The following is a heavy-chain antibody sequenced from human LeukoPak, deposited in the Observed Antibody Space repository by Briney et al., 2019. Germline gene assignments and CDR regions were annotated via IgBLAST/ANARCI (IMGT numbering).Heavy chain of an antibody. D-gene: IGHD2-2*01. J-gene: IGHJ6*02. Sequence: KPGGSLRLSCAASGFTFSSYSMNWVRQAPGKGPEWVSSISSSSSYIYYADSVKGRFTISRDNAKNSLYLQMNSLRAEDTAVYYCARRADIVVVPAAIQYYGMDVWGQGTTVTVSS. CDR2: ISSSSSYI. V-gene: IGHV3-21*01. CDR3: ARRADIVVVPAAIQYYGMDV. CDR1: GFTFSSYS.